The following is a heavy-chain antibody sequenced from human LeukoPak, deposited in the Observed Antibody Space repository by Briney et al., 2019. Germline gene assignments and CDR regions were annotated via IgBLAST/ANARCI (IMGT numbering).Heavy chain of an antibody. CDR3: ARGLYYYGSGSYYNDY. Sequence: VASVKVSCKASGYTFTGYYMHWVRQAPGQGLEWMGWINPNSGGTNYAQKFQGRVTMTRDTSISTAYMELSRLRSDDTAVYYCARGLYYYGSGSYYNDYRGQGTLVTVSS. V-gene: IGHV1-2*02. CDR2: INPNSGGT. D-gene: IGHD3-10*01. J-gene: IGHJ4*02. CDR1: GYTFTGYY.